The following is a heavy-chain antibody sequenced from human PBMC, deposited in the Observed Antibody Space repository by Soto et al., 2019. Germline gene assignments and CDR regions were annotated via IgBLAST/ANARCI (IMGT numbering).Heavy chain of an antibody. J-gene: IGHJ4*02. Sequence: HVQLVQSGAEVKKPGSSVKISYKASGGTFSSYTISWVRQARGQGLEWMGRIIPILGIANYAQKFQGRVTITEDKSTSTSYMEMSSPRTEDTAVYYCARGEGPTWHDYGDHWGQGTLVTVSS. CDR1: GGTFSSYT. CDR3: ARGEGPTWHDYGDH. V-gene: IGHV1-69*02. CDR2: IIPILGIA. D-gene: IGHD3-10*01.